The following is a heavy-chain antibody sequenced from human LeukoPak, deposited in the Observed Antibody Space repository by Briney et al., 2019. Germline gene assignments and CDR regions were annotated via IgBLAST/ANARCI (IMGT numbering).Heavy chain of an antibody. CDR3: AKAGPMVRGVISHYYMDV. Sequence: PSETLSLTCTVSGGSISSYYWSWIRQPPGKGLEWIGYIYYSGSTNYNPSLKSRVTISVDTSKNQFSLKLSSVTAADTAVYYCAKAGPMVRGVISHYYMDVWGKGTTVTVSS. CDR1: GGSISSYY. V-gene: IGHV4-59*01. CDR2: IYYSGST. J-gene: IGHJ6*03. D-gene: IGHD3-10*01.